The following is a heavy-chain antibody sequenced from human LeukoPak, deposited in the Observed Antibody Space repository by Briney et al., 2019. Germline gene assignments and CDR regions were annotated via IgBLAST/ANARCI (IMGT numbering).Heavy chain of an antibody. V-gene: IGHV4-39*07. J-gene: IGHJ5*02. CDR3: ARDRQQVAPYNWFDP. CDR1: GGSISSSSYY. D-gene: IGHD6-13*01. Sequence: SETLSLTCTVSGGSISSSSYYWGWIRQPPGKGLEWIGSIYYSGSTYYNPSLKSRVTISVDTSKNQFSLKLTSVTAADTAVYYCARDRQQVAPYNWFDPWGQGTLVTVSS. CDR2: IYYSGST.